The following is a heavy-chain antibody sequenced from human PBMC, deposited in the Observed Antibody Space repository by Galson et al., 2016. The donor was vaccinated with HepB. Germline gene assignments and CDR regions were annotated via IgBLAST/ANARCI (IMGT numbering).Heavy chain of an antibody. CDR2: ITVHNGDT. V-gene: IGHV1-18*01. D-gene: IGHD4/OR15-4a*01. Sequence: SVKVSCKAFNYPFMNYGISWVRQAPGQGLEWMGWITVHNGDTQITHNFQARVTMTTDTSTSTPYMELKNLTSDDTGAYFCARRTIATRGARANDLWGQGTLVTVSS. CDR3: ARRTIATRGARANDL. CDR1: NYPFMNYG. J-gene: IGHJ5*02.